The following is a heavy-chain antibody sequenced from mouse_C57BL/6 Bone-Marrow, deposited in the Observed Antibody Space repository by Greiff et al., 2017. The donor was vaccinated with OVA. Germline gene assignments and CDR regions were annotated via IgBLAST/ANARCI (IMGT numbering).Heavy chain of an antibody. CDR2: IWSGGST. D-gene: IGHD2-1*01. CDR1: GFSLTSSG. CDR3: ARNNRGMVTHFDY. Sequence: QVQLQQSGPGLVQPSQSLSITCTVSGFSLTSSGVHWVRQSPGKGLEWLGVIWSGGSTDYNAAFISRLSISKDNSKSQVFFKMNSLQADDTAKYYWARNNRGMVTHFDYWGQGTTLTVSS. J-gene: IGHJ2*01. V-gene: IGHV2-2*01.